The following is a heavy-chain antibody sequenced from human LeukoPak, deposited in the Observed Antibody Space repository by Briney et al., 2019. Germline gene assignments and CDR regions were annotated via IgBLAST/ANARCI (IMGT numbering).Heavy chain of an antibody. CDR1: GGSVTTVSYY. CDR3: VRERSWGDFDY. V-gene: IGHV4-61*01. Sequence: PETLSLTRIVAGGSVTTVSYYWSWIRHPPGKELEWIGYISYRGSTNYNPSLKSRVTISVDTSKNQFSLKLSSVTAADTAVYYCVRERSWGDFDYWGQGTLVTVSS. CDR2: ISYRGST. D-gene: IGHD2-15*01. J-gene: IGHJ4*02.